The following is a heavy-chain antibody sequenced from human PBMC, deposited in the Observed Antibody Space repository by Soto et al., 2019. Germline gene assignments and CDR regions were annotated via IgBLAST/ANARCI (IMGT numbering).Heavy chain of an antibody. CDR1: GDSISSRGFY. V-gene: IGHV4-31*03. CDR2: ISYSGAT. D-gene: IGHD3-9*01. Sequence: SETLSLTCPVSGDSISSRGFYWNWIRHLPGKGLEWIGYISYSGATYYNPSLKSRLTISMDTSNNHFSLNLTSVTAADTAVYYCARQSTMTGNYYFAYWGPGTLVTVSS. CDR3: ARQSTMTGNYYFAY. J-gene: IGHJ4*02.